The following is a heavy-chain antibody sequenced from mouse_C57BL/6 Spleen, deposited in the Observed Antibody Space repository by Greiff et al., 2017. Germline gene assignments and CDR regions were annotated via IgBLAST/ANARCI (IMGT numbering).Heavy chain of an antibody. V-gene: IGHV1-64*01. J-gene: IGHJ4*01. CDR3: ARSGYGSSPHAMDY. CDR1: GYTFTSYW. CDR2: IHPNSGST. Sequence: QVQLQQPGAELVKPGASVKLSCKASGYTFTSYWMHWVKQRPGQGLEWIGMIHPNSGSTNYNEKFKSKATLTVDKSSSTAYMQLSSLTSEDSAVYYCARSGYGSSPHAMDYWGQGTSVTVSS. D-gene: IGHD1-1*01.